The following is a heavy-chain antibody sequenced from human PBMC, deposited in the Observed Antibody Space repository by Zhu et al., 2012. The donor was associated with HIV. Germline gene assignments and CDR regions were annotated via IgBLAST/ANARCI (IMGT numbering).Heavy chain of an antibody. J-gene: IGHJ4*02. CDR2: IYHSETT. D-gene: IGHD3-3*02. CDR1: GSSIISTYY. Sequence: QVQLQESGPGLVKPSETLSLTCAVSGSSIISTYYWGWIRQPPGKGLEWIGSIYHSETTYYNPSLKSQVTISIDTANNQFSLKLSSVTAADTAVYYCARHSWTATDYFDYWGQGTLVTVSS. V-gene: IGHV4-38-2*01. CDR3: ARHSWTATDYFDY.